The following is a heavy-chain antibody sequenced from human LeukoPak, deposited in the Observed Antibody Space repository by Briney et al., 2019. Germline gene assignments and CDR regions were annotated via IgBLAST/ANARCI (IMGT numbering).Heavy chain of an antibody. Sequence: GGPLRLSCAASGFTFSSYWMSWVRQAPGKGLEWVANIKQDGSEKYYVDSVKGRSTISRDNAKNTLYLQIHSLRAEDTAVYYCARGYSGTYRIDYWGQGTLVTVSS. V-gene: IGHV3-7*01. CDR2: IKQDGSEK. D-gene: IGHD1-26*01. J-gene: IGHJ4*02. CDR1: GFTFSSYW. CDR3: ARGYSGTYRIDY.